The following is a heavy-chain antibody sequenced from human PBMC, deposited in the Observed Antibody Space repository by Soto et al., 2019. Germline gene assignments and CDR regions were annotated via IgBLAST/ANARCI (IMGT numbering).Heavy chain of an antibody. CDR1: GGTFSSYA. J-gene: IGHJ4*02. V-gene: IGHV1-69*13. Sequence: ASVKVSCKASGGTFSSYAISWVRQAPGQGLEWMGGIIPIFGTANYARKFQGRVTITADESTSTAYMELSSLRSEDTAVYYCARGWQSRGAMTTVYYWGQGTLVTVSS. CDR2: IIPIFGTA. CDR3: ARGWQSRGAMTTVYY. D-gene: IGHD4-4*01.